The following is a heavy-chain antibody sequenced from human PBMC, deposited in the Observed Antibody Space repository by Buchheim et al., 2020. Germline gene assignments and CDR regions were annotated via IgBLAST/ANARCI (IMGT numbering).Heavy chain of an antibody. CDR2: INHSGST. CDR1: GGSFSGYY. J-gene: IGHJ6*02. V-gene: IGHV4-34*01. Sequence: QVQLQQWGAGLLKPSETLSLTCAVYGGSFSGYYWSWIRQPPGKGLEWIGEINHSGSTNYNPSLKSRVTISVDTSKNQFSLKLSYVTAADTAVYYCARGSWDPRRSYYYYYGMDVWGQGTT. D-gene: IGHD1-26*01. CDR3: ARGSWDPRRSYYYYYGMDV.